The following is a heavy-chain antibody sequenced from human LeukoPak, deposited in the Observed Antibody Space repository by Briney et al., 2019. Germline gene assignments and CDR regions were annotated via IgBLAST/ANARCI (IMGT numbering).Heavy chain of an antibody. J-gene: IGHJ5*02. CDR3: ANCPVVPAAIRGNWFDP. V-gene: IGHV3-9*01. D-gene: IGHD2-2*01. CDR1: GFTFDDYA. Sequence: SLRLSCAASGFTFDDYAMHWVRQAPGKGLEWVSGISRNSGSIGYADSVKGRFTISRDNSKNTLYLQMNSLRAEDTAVYYCANCPVVPAAIRGNWFDPWGQGTLVTVSS. CDR2: ISRNSGSI.